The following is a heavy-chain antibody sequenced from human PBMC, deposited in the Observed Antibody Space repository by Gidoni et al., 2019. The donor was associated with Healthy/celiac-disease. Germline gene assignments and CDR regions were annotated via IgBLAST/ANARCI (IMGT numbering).Heavy chain of an antibody. D-gene: IGHD6-19*01. J-gene: IGHJ4*02. Sequence: VQLVESGGGLVKPGGSLRLSCAASGLTFRDYYMSWIRQAPGKGLEWVSYISSSSSYTNYADSVKGRFTISRDNAKNSLYLQMNSLRAEDTAVYYCARNLAVAGEWGIDYWGQGTLVTVSS. CDR3: ARNLAVAGEWGIDY. CDR2: ISSSSSYT. V-gene: IGHV3-11*05. CDR1: GLTFRDYY.